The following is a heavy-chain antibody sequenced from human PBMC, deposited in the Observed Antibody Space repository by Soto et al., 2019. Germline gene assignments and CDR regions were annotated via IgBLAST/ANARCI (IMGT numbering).Heavy chain of an antibody. CDR1: GFTFSSYS. Sequence: EVQLVESGGGLVQPGGSLRLSCAASGFTFSSYSMNWVRQAPGKGLEWVSYISSSSSSIYYADSVKGRFTISRDNAKNSLYLQMNSLRAEDTAVYYCARSYDYIWGSYQGLNWFDPWGQGTLVTVSS. J-gene: IGHJ5*02. V-gene: IGHV3-48*01. CDR2: ISSSSSSI. CDR3: ARSYDYIWGSYQGLNWFDP. D-gene: IGHD3-16*01.